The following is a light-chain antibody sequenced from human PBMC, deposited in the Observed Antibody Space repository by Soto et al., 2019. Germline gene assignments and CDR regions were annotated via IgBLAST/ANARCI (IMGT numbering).Light chain of an antibody. J-gene: IGKJ1*01. CDR3: QQYFTAPQT. CDR2: GAS. Sequence: EIFLTQSPGTLSLSPGERATLSCRVSQSLKKPFLAWYQQRPGQAPRLLIYGASSRATGIPDRFSGGGSGTDFTLTISRLEPEDFAVYYCQQYFTAPQTFGQGTKVEI. V-gene: IGKV3-20*01. CDR1: QSLKKPF.